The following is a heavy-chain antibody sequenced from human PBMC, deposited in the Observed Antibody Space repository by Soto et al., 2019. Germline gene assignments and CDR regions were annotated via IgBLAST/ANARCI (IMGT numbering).Heavy chain of an antibody. V-gene: IGHV4-59*08. D-gene: IGHD6-19*01. J-gene: IGHJ2*01. CDR3: ARPRSSSYWYFDL. CDR2: IYYSGNT. CDR1: GGSISSYY. Sequence: QVQLQESGPGLVKPSETLSLTCTVSGGSISSYYWSWIRQPPGQGLECIGFIYYSGNTNYDPSLRSRVTMSVDTSKNQFSLKLSSVTAADTAVYYCARPRSSSYWYFDLWGRGTLVTVSS.